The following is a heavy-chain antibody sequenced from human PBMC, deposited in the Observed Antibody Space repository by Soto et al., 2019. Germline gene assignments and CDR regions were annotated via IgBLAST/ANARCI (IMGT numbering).Heavy chain of an antibody. J-gene: IGHJ6*03. CDR2: IWYDGSNK. CDR1: GFTFSSYG. D-gene: IGHD6-13*01. Sequence: GGSLRLSCAASGFTFSSYGMHWVRQAPGKGLEWVAVIWYDGSNKYYADSVKGRFTISRDNSKNTLYLQMNSLRAEDTAVYYCARGGGSSWYNYYYMDVWGKGTTVTVSS. CDR3: ARGGGSSWYNYYYMDV. V-gene: IGHV3-33*01.